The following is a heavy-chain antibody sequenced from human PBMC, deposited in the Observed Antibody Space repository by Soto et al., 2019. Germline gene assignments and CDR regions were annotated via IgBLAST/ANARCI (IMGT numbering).Heavy chain of an antibody. CDR3: ARLFPYASGCHGFDY. CDR2: IFPGDSDS. Sequence: VQLVQSGAEVKKPGESLKISCKASGYTFTSHYIGWVRQMPGKGLEWMGIIFPGDSDSTYSPSFQGQVTFSVDKSTPTAYLQWCRLKASDTAMYDCARLFPYASGCHGFDYWGQGTLVAVSS. D-gene: IGHD3-10*01. V-gene: IGHV5-51*01. J-gene: IGHJ4*02. CDR1: GYTFTSHY.